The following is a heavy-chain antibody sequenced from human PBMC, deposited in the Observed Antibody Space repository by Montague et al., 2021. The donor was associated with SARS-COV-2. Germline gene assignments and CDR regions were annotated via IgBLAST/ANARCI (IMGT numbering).Heavy chain of an antibody. D-gene: IGHD3-16*01. J-gene: IGHJ6*02. CDR3: ARNPGEYSGMDV. Sequence: SETLSLTCNVYGDSIRNYYWSWIRQPAGKGLEWIGRIYSSGSINYNPSLKTRITLSVDTSKNQLSLRLNSVTAADTAVYYCARNPGEYSGMDVWGQGTTVTVSS. V-gene: IGHV4-59*10. CDR2: IYSSGSI. CDR1: GDSIRNYY.